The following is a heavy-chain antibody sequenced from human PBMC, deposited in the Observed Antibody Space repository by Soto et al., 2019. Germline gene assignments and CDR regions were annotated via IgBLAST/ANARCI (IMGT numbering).Heavy chain of an antibody. CDR2: IWYDGSNK. J-gene: IGHJ4*02. V-gene: IGHV3-33*01. CDR1: GFTFNNYG. Sequence: QVQLVESGGGVVQPGRSLRLSCAASGFTFNNYGMHWVRQAPGKGLEWVAVIWYDGSNKYYGDSVKGRFTISRDNSKNTLYLQMNSLRAEDTAVYYCARDLSLEVLGLSYWGQGTPVTVSS. CDR3: ARDLSLEVLGLSY. D-gene: IGHD3-10*01.